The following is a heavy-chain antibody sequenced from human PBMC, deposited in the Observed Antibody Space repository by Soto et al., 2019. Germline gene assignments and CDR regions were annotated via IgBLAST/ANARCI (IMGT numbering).Heavy chain of an antibody. Sequence: QVQLVESGGGVVQPGRSLRLSCAASGFTFSSYAMHWVRQAPGKGLEWVAVISYDGSNKYYADSVKGRFTISRDNSKNTLYLRMNSLRAEDTAVYYCARFGQGLSIDYWGQGTLVTVSS. V-gene: IGHV3-30-3*01. CDR1: GFTFSSYA. J-gene: IGHJ4*02. CDR2: ISYDGSNK. CDR3: ARFGQGLSIDY. D-gene: IGHD6-19*01.